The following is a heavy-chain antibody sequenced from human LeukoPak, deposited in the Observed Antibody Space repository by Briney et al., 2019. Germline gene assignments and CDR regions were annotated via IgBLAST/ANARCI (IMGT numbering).Heavy chain of an antibody. CDR2: ISGYNGNT. Sequence: GVSVKVSCKTSGYTFTYYGINWVRQAPGQGLEWMGWISGYNGNTKYAQKFQGRVTMTTDTFTNTAYMELRSLRSDDTAVYYCARDKSPIRSRSGSESSPLDNWGQGTLVFVSS. CDR3: ARDKSPIRSRSGSESSPLDN. V-gene: IGHV1-18*04. CDR1: GYTFTYYG. J-gene: IGHJ4*02. D-gene: IGHD6-19*01.